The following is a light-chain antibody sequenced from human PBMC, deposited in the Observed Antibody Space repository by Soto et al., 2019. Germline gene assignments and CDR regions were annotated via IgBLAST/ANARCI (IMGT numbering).Light chain of an antibody. CDR1: SSDVGGYNY. CDR2: EVT. V-gene: IGLV2-8*01. Sequence: QSALTQPPSASGSPGQSVTISFTGTSSDVGGYNYVSWYQQHPGKAPKLMIYEVTKRPSGVPDLFSGSQSGNTASLTVSGLQAEDEADYYFSSYAGRNFYVFGTGTKLTVL. J-gene: IGLJ1*01. CDR3: SSYAGRNFYV.